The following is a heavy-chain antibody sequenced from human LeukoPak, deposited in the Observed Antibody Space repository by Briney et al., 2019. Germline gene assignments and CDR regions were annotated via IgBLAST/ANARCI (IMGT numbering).Heavy chain of an antibody. Sequence: LETLSLTCTVSGGSISSSSYYCGWIRQPPGKGLEWIGSIYHSGSTYYNPSLKSRVTLSVETSKNQFSLKLSSVTAADTAVYYCAGSTYDNWFDPWGQGTLVTVSS. CDR1: GGSISSSSYY. D-gene: IGHD2-8*01. CDR3: AGSTYDNWFDP. V-gene: IGHV4-39*01. CDR2: IYHSGST. J-gene: IGHJ5*02.